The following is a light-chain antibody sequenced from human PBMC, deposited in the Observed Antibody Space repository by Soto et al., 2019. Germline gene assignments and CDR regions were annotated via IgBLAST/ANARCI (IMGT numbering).Light chain of an antibody. Sequence: EITMKQSPATLSVSPGERATLSCRAGQGVCIILAWYQQKPGQAPRLLIYDASNRATGIPARFTGSGSGTDFTLTIRSLEPEDFAIYYCQQRDSWPLTFGGGTKVDIK. CDR1: QGVCII. V-gene: IGKV3-11*01. CDR3: QQRDSWPLT. J-gene: IGKJ4*01. CDR2: DAS.